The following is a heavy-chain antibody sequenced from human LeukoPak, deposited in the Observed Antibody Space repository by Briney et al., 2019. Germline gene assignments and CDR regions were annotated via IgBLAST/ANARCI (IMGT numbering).Heavy chain of an antibody. D-gene: IGHD2-2*02. CDR3: ARSLGYCSSTSCYTNWFDP. V-gene: IGHV5-51*01. J-gene: IGHJ5*02. CDR2: IYPGDSDT. Sequence: GESLKISCKGSGYSFTSYWIAWVRQMPGKGLEWMGIIYPGDSDTRYSPSFQGQVTISADKSISTAYLQWSSLKASDTAMYYCARSLGYCSSTSCYTNWFDPWGQGTLVTVSS. CDR1: GYSFTSYW.